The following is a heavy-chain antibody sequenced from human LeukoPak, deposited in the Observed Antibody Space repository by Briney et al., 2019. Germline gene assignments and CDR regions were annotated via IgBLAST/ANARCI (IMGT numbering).Heavy chain of an antibody. V-gene: IGHV3-66*01. J-gene: IGHJ6*02. D-gene: IGHD2-15*01. CDR1: GSTVSSNY. Sequence: GGSLRLSCAASGSTVSSNYMSWVRQAPGKGLEWVSVIYSGGSTYYADSVKGRFTISRDNSKNTLYLQMNSLRAEDTAVYYCARARYCSGGSCYPTWYYYYGMDVWGQGTTVTVSS. CDR2: IYSGGST. CDR3: ARARYCSGGSCYPTWYYYYGMDV.